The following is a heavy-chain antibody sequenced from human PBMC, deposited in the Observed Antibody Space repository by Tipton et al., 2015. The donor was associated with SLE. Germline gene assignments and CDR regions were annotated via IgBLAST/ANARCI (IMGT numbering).Heavy chain of an antibody. CDR1: GFTFSSYW. V-gene: IGHV3-74*01. J-gene: IGHJ4*02. Sequence: SLRLSCAASGFTFSSYWMHWVRQAPGKGLVWVSGINRDGSSTSYADSVKGRFTISRDNAKNTLYLQMNSLRAEDTAVYYCARESFPGVGWYSKGYWGQGTLVSVSS. CDR3: ARESFPGVGWYSKGY. D-gene: IGHD6-19*01. CDR2: INRDGSST.